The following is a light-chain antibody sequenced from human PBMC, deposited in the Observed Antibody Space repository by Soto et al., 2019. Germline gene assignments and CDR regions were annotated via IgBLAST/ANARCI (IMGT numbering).Light chain of an antibody. Sequence: EIVMTQSPATLPVSPGETATLSCRASQSVSSNLAWYQQKPGQAPSLLIYGASTRATDIPPRFSGSGSGTEFTLTITSLQSEDFAVYYCQQYKNWPPLTFGGGTKVEIK. CDR2: GAS. J-gene: IGKJ4*01. CDR1: QSVSSN. V-gene: IGKV3-15*01. CDR3: QQYKNWPPLT.